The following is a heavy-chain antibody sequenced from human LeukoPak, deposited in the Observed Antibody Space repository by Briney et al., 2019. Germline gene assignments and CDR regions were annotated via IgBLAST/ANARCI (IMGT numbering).Heavy chain of an antibody. CDR2: INHSGST. CDR3: ARGLSAIVY. D-gene: IGHD2-15*01. Sequence: SETLSLPCAVYGDSFRGYYWSWIRQPPGKGLEWIGEINHSGSTNYNPSRKSRVTISVDTSKNQFSLKLSSVTAADTAVYYCARGLSAIVYWGQGTLVTVSS. CDR1: GDSFRGYY. J-gene: IGHJ4*02. V-gene: IGHV4-34*01.